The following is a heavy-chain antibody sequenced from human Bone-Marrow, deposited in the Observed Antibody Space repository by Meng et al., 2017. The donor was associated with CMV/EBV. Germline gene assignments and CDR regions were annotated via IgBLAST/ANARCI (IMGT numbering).Heavy chain of an antibody. D-gene: IGHD2-2*01. CDR3: ARFVVVPAAIPFLYFDY. J-gene: IGHJ4*02. CDR1: GGTFSSYA. V-gene: IGHV1-69*05. CDR2: IIPIFGTA. Sequence: SVKVSCKASGGTFSSYAISWVRQAPGQGLEWMGGIIPIFGTANYAQKFQGRVTITTDESTSTAYTELSSLRSEDTAVYYCARFVVVPAAIPFLYFDYWGQGTLVTVSS.